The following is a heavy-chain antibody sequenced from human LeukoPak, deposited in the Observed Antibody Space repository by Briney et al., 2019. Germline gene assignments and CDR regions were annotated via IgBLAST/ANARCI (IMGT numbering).Heavy chain of an antibody. CDR2: IYSGGST. V-gene: IGHV3-53*01. Sequence: GGSLRLSCAASGFTVSSNYMSWVRQAPGKGLEWVSVIYSGGSTYYADSVKGRFTISRDNSKNTLYLQMNSLRAEDTAVYYCARGEPNSDYSNPLTFDYWGQGTLVTVSS. J-gene: IGHJ4*02. CDR3: ARGEPNSDYSNPLTFDY. CDR1: GFTVSSNY. D-gene: IGHD4-11*01.